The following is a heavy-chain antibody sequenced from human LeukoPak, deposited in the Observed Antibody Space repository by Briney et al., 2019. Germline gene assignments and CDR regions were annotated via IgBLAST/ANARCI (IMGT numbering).Heavy chain of an antibody. Sequence: SETLSLTCAVYGGSFSGYYWSWIRQPPGKGLEWIGEINHSGSTNYNPSLKSRVTISVDTSKNQFSLKLSSVTAADTAVYYCAREGGEQQLATYYFDYWGQGTLVTVSS. J-gene: IGHJ4*02. CDR2: INHSGST. V-gene: IGHV4-34*01. CDR1: GGSFSGYY. CDR3: AREGGEQQLATYYFDY. D-gene: IGHD6-13*01.